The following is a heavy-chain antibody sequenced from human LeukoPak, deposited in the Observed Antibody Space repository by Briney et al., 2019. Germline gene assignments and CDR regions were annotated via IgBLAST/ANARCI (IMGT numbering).Heavy chain of an antibody. CDR3: AKGTHSSSWHWYDP. CDR2: IGSGGSPI. J-gene: IGHJ5*02. CDR1: GFTFSHFF. Sequence: GGSLRLSCATSGFTFSHFFMNWIRQTPGKGLECVSYIGSGGSPIYYADSVKGRFTISRDNAKNSLYLQMNSLRAEDTAVYYCAKGTHSSSWHWYDPWGQGTLVTVSS. V-gene: IGHV3-11*01. D-gene: IGHD6-13*01.